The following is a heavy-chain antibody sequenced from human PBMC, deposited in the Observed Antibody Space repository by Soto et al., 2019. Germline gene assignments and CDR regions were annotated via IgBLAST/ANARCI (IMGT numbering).Heavy chain of an antibody. CDR1: GFTFGTTD. Sequence: QLLQSGGGLVQPGGSLTLSCAASGFTFGTTDMSWVRQAPGEGLEWASTIDSSGGITYYADSVKGRFTISRDNSRNTVYLQMNSLRGDDTALYYCVKNSGWFNTWGQGALVTVSS. D-gene: IGHD3-10*01. CDR2: IDSSGGIT. V-gene: IGHV3-23*05. J-gene: IGHJ5*02. CDR3: VKNSGWFNT.